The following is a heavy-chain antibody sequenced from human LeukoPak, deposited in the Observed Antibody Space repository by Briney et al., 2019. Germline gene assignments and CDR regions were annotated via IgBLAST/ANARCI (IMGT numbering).Heavy chain of an antibody. J-gene: IGHJ4*02. V-gene: IGHV3-23*01. D-gene: IGHD4-17*01. CDR1: GFTLSSYA. Sequence: GGSPRLSCAASGFTLSSYAMSWVRQAPGKGLEWVSAISGSGGSTYYADSVKGRFTISRDNSKNTLYLQMNSLRAEDTAVYYCAKDDTVTTLSYWGQGTLVTVSS. CDR2: ISGSGGST. CDR3: AKDDTVTTLSY.